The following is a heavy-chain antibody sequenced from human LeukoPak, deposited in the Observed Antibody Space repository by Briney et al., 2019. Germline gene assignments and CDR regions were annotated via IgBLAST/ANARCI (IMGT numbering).Heavy chain of an antibody. CDR1: GGSISSYY. D-gene: IGHD3-10*01. J-gene: IGHJ5*02. V-gene: IGHV4-59*08. Sequence: SETLSLTCTVSGGSISSYYWSWIRQPPGKGLEWIGYIYYSGSTNYNPSLKSRVTISVDTSKNQFSLKLSSVTAADTAVYYCARLQGYYYGSGSTGNWFDPWGQGTLVTVSP. CDR3: ARLQGYYYGSGSTGNWFDP. CDR2: IYYSGST.